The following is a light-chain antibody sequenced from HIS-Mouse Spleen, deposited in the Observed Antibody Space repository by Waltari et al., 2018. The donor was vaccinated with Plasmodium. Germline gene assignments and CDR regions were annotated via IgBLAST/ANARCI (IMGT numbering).Light chain of an antibody. CDR1: QSISSY. CDR3: QQSYSTWT. J-gene: IGKJ1*01. CDR2: AAS. V-gene: IGKV1-39*01. Sequence: DIQMTQSPSSLSASVGDRVTITCRASQSISSYLNWYQHKPGKAPKLLIYAASSLQSGVPSRFSGSGSVTDFTLTISSLQPEDFATYYCQQSYSTWTFGQGTKVEIK.